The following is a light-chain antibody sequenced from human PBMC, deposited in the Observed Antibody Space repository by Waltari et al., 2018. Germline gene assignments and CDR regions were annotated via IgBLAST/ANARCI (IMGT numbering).Light chain of an antibody. Sequence: EIVLTQSPGTLSLSPGERATLSCRASPSVGKFLAWYQQKPGQAPRLLIYDASIRATGIPDTFSGSGSGTDFSLTISRLEPEDFALYYCQHYVRLPVSFGQGTKVGIK. V-gene: IGKV3-20*01. CDR1: PSVGKF. CDR2: DAS. CDR3: QHYVRLPVS. J-gene: IGKJ1*01.